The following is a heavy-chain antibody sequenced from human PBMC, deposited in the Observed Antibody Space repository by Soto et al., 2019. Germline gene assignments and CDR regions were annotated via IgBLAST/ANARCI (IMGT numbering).Heavy chain of an antibody. Sequence: PSETLSLTCTVSGGSFSSSSYYWGWIRQPPGKGLEWIGSIYYSGSTYYNPSLKSRVTISVDTSKNQFSLKLSSVTAADTAVYYCARPMVRPVGGYYYMDVWGKGTTVTVSS. D-gene: IGHD3-10*01. V-gene: IGHV4-39*01. CDR1: GGSFSSSSYY. CDR3: ARPMVRPVGGYYYMDV. J-gene: IGHJ6*03. CDR2: IYYSGST.